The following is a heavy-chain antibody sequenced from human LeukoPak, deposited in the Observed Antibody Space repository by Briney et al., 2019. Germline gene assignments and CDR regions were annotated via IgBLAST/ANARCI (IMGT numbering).Heavy chain of an antibody. CDR1: GGTFSSYA. Sequence: ASVNVSCKASGGTFSSYAISWVRQAPGQGLEWMGVIIPIFGTSNYAQKFQGRVTITTDESTSTAYMELSSLRSEDTAVYYCARDRDYGVWAFDIWGQGTMVTVSS. D-gene: IGHD4/OR15-4a*01. V-gene: IGHV1-69*05. CDR2: IIPIFGTS. CDR3: ARDRDYGVWAFDI. J-gene: IGHJ3*02.